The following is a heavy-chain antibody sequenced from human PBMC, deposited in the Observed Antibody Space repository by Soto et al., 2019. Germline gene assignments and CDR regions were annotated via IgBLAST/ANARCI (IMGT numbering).Heavy chain of an antibody. CDR1: GFTFSSYW. Sequence: GGSLRLSCAASGFTFSSYWMHWVRQAPGKGLVWVSRINSDGSSTSYADSVKGRFTISRDNAKNTLYLQMNSLRAEDTAVYYCARDMSDYIWGSYRRDDAFDIWGQGTMVTVSS. CDR2: INSDGSST. CDR3: ARDMSDYIWGSYRRDDAFDI. V-gene: IGHV3-74*01. D-gene: IGHD3-16*02. J-gene: IGHJ3*02.